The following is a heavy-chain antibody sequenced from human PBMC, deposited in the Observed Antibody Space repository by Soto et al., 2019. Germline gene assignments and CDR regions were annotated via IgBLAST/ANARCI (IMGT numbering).Heavy chain of an antibody. J-gene: IGHJ4*02. CDR2: ISYDGTNK. V-gene: IGHV3-30*01. CDR1: GFTFRSYA. CDR3: ARGDSNSWSDY. D-gene: IGHD6-13*01. Sequence: QVQLVESGGGVVQPARSLRLSCAASGFTFRSYAMDWVRQAPGKGLEWVAVISYDGTNKYYADSVKGRFTISRDNSKNTLSLQMNSLRAEDTAVYYCARGDSNSWSDYWGQGTLVTVSS.